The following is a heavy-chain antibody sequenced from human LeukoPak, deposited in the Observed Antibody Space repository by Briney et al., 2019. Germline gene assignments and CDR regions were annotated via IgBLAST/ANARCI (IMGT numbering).Heavy chain of an antibody. CDR2: ISGSGGST. J-gene: IGHJ5*02. Sequence: GGSLRLSCTASGFTFGDYAMSWVRQAPGKGLEWVSAISGSGGSTYYADSVKGRFTISRDNSKNTLYLQMNSLRAEDTAVYYCAKADRAFPNWFDPWGQGTLVTVSS. D-gene: IGHD1-14*01. CDR3: AKADRAFPNWFDP. CDR1: GFTFGDYA. V-gene: IGHV3-23*01.